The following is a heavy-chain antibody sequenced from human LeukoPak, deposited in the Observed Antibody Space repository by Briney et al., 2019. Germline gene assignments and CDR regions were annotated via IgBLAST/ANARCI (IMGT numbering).Heavy chain of an antibody. CDR2: IIPILGIA. Sequence: SVKVSCKASGGTFSSYAISWVRQAPGQGLEWMGRIIPILGIANYAQKLQGRVTITADKSTSTAYMELSSLRSEDTAVYYCARSQRGYNYGNWFDPWGQGTLVTVSS. V-gene: IGHV1-69*04. CDR3: ARSQRGYNYGNWFDP. J-gene: IGHJ5*02. CDR1: GGTFSSYA. D-gene: IGHD5-18*01.